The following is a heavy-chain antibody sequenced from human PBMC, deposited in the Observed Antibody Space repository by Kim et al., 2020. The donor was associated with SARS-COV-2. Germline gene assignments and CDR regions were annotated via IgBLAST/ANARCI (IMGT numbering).Heavy chain of an antibody. CDR2: ISFDGTHK. CDR1: GFSFNNFG. V-gene: IGHV3-30*18. CDR3: AKEGMTCYNVARYHFDL. J-gene: IGHJ4*02. D-gene: IGHD2-2*02. Sequence: GGSLRLSCAASGFSFNNFGMHWVRQAPGKGLEWVAVISFDGTHKYYADSLRGRFTISRDNSKNTLYLQVDSLRTEDTALYFCAKEGMTCYNVARYHFDLWGQGTQVTVSS.